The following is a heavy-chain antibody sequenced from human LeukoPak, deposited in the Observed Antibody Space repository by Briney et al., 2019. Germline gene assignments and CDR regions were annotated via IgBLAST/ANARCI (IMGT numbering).Heavy chain of an antibody. Sequence: SETLSLTCTVSGGSISSGDYYWGWIRQPPGKGRGWIGYIYYSGSTYYNPSLKSRVTISVDTSKNQFSLKLSSVTAADTAVYYCARGRFLEWRNYYYGMDVWGQGTTVTVSS. CDR1: GGSISSGDYY. J-gene: IGHJ6*02. D-gene: IGHD3-3*01. V-gene: IGHV4-30-4*01. CDR3: ARGRFLEWRNYYYGMDV. CDR2: IYYSGST.